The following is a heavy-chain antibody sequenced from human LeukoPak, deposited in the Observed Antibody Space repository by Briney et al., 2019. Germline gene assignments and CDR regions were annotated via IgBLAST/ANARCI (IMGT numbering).Heavy chain of an antibody. CDR1: GFTFSSYG. Sequence: GRSLRLSCAASGFTFSSYGMHWVRQAPGKGLEWVAVISYDGSNKYYADSVKGRFTISRDNSKNTLYLQMNSLRAEDTAVYYCAKVRFGVTARYYFDYWGQGTLVTVSS. D-gene: IGHD3-10*01. J-gene: IGHJ4*02. V-gene: IGHV3-30*18. CDR2: ISYDGSNK. CDR3: AKVRFGVTARYYFDY.